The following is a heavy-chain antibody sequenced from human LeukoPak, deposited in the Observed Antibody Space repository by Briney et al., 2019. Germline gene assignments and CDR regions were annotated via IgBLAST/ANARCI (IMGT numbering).Heavy chain of an antibody. Sequence: GGSLRLSCAASGFTFSSYWMSWVRQAPGKGLEWVANIKQDGSEKYYVDSVKGRFTISRDNAKNSLYLQMNSLRAEDTAVYYCARDIRFLEWLSFYYMDVWGKGTTVTVSS. CDR2: IKQDGSEK. CDR1: GFTFSSYW. CDR3: ARDIRFLEWLSFYYMDV. J-gene: IGHJ6*03. V-gene: IGHV3-7*01. D-gene: IGHD3-3*01.